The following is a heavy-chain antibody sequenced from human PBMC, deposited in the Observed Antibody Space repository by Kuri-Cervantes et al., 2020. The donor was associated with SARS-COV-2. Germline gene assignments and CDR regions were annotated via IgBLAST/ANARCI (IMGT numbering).Heavy chain of an antibody. CDR1: GGSISSYY. Sequence: GSLRLSCTVSGGSISSYYWSWIRQPPGKGLEWIGYIYYSGSTNYNPSLKSRVTISVDTSKNQFSLKLSSVTAADTAVYYCARGDCSGGSCYGMDVLGQGTTVTVSS. CDR2: IYYSGST. J-gene: IGHJ6*02. CDR3: ARGDCSGGSCYGMDV. D-gene: IGHD2-15*01. V-gene: IGHV4-59*01.